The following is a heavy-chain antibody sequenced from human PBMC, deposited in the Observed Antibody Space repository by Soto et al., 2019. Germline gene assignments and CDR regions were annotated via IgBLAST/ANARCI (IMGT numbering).Heavy chain of an antibody. CDR2: IWYDGSNK. J-gene: IGHJ6*02. Sequence: QVQLVESGGGVVQPGRSLRLSCAASGFTFSSYGMHWVRQAPGKGLEWVAVIWYDGSNKYYADSVKGRFTISRDNSKNTLYLQMNRLRAEDTAVYYCAREPPWYSSSFRDYGMDVWGQGTTVTVSS. D-gene: IGHD6-6*01. V-gene: IGHV3-33*01. CDR1: GFTFSSYG. CDR3: AREPPWYSSSFRDYGMDV.